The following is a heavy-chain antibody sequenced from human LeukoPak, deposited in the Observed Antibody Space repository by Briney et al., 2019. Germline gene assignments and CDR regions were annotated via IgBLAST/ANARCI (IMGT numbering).Heavy chain of an antibody. V-gene: IGHV4-39*07. CDR3: ARGTLYRGWSYYLDF. D-gene: IGHD6-19*01. CDR2: VYYSGTT. J-gene: IGHJ4*02. Sequence: PSETLSLTCSVSGDSISLSLYYWGWIRQPPGKALEWIGSVYYSGTTSYNPSLKSRVTISVDMSKNHFSLRLRSVTAADTAMYYCARGTLYRGWSYYLDFWGQGTLVTVSS. CDR1: GDSISLSLYY.